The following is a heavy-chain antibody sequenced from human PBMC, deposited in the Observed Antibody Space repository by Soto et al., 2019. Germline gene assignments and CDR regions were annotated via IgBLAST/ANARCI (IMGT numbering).Heavy chain of an antibody. J-gene: IGHJ4*02. CDR2: IYYSGST. V-gene: IGHV4-59*12. CDR3: MMSPGFYKIES. D-gene: IGHD1-1*01. CDR1: GGSMISYY. Sequence: PSETLSLTCTVSGGSMISYYWSWIRQPPGRGLEWVGDIYYSGSTTYNPSLKSRVTISVDKSKNQFSLRLNSVTAADTAVYFCMMSPGFYKIESWGQGTLVTVSS.